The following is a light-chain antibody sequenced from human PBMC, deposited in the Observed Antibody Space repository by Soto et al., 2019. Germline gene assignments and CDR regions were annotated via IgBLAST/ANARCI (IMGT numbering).Light chain of an antibody. CDR3: AAWDDSLNAVV. CDR1: SSNIGTNT. Sequence: QSVLTQAPSASGTPGQRVTISCSGSSSNIGTNTVNWYQQLPGTAPKLLIYTNNRRPSGVPDRFSGSKSGTSASLAISGLHSGDEADYWCAAWDDSLNAVVFGGGTKVTVL. J-gene: IGLJ2*01. CDR2: TNN. V-gene: IGLV1-44*01.